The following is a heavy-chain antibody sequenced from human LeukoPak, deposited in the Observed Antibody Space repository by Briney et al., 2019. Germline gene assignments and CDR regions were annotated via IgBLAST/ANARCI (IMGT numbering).Heavy chain of an antibody. V-gene: IGHV4-39*07. CDR3: ANVGYCSGGSCYSDGYFDY. CDR2: IYYSGST. D-gene: IGHD2-15*01. Sequence: SETLSLTCTVSGGSISSSSYYWGRIRQPPGKGLEWIGSIYYSGSTYYNPSLKSRVTISVDTSKNQFSLKLSSVTAADTAVYYCANVGYCSGGSCYSDGYFDYWGQGTLVTVSS. CDR1: GGSISSSSYY. J-gene: IGHJ4*02.